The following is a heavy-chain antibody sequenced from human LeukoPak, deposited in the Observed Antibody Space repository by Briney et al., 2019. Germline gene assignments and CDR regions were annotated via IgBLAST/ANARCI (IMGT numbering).Heavy chain of an antibody. D-gene: IGHD3-22*01. V-gene: IGHV5-51*01. CDR1: GYRFSDYW. J-gene: IGHJ4*02. CDR2: IYPGDSNT. CDR3: ARHYYDSRVYFSYFDN. Sequence: GESLMISCKGSGYRFSDYWIGWVRQMPGRGLEWMGIIYPGDSNTRYSPSFQGQVTISADKSISTAYLQWSSLKASDTAIYYCARHYYDSRVYFSYFDNWGQGTLVTVSS.